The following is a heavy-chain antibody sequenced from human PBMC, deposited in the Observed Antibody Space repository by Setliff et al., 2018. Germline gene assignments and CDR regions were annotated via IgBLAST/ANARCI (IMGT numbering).Heavy chain of an antibody. V-gene: IGHV4-4*07. CDR2: IYIGGSA. Sequence: NPSETLSLTCTVSGGSISSDYWSWIRQPAGKGLEWIGHIYIGGSANYNPSRKSRVTMSIDTSKNQFSLKLNSVTAADMAVYYCAREQWLDPPGYYYMDVWAKGTTVTVSS. D-gene: IGHD6-19*01. CDR3: AREQWLDPPGYYYMDV. CDR1: GGSISSDY. J-gene: IGHJ6*03.